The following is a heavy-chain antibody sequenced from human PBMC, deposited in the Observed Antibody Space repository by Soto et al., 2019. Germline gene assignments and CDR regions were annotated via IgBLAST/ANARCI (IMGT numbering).Heavy chain of an antibody. CDR2: IKQDGSKA. Sequence: EVQLVESGGGLVQPGGSLRLSCAASGFTFNQYWMSWVRQAPGKGLEWVANIKQDGSKANYVDSVEGRLTISRDNAKKSLYLQMNSLRAEDTALYYCARGAYCGADCHFQFDSWCQGTLVTVSS. J-gene: IGHJ4*02. V-gene: IGHV3-7*01. D-gene: IGHD2-21*02. CDR1: GFTFNQYW. CDR3: ARGAYCGADCHFQFDS.